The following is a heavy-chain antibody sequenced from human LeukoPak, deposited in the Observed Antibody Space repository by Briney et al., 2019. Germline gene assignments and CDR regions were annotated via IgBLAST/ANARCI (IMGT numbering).Heavy chain of an antibody. D-gene: IGHD3-16*01. CDR3: AKDLLRLGYFDY. V-gene: IGHV3-30-3*01. Sequence: GGSLRLSCAASGFTFSSYAMHWVRQAPGKGLEWVAVISYDGSNKYYADSVKGRFTISRDNSKNTLYLQMNSLRAEDTAVYYCAKDLLRLGYFDYWGQGTLVTVSS. CDR2: ISYDGSNK. CDR1: GFTFSSYA. J-gene: IGHJ4*02.